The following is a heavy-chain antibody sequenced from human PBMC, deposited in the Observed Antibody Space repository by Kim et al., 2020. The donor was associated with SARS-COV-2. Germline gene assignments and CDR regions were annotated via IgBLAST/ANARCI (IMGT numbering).Heavy chain of an antibody. D-gene: IGHD4-4*01. CDR3: ARDDTFASGTDYRNSFDP. CDR1: GSTFGDYA. J-gene: IGHJ5*02. CDR2: ISRDGYSK. V-gene: IGHV3-30*04. Sequence: GGSLRLSCAASGSTFGDYAMHWVRQAPGKGLEWVAMISRDGYSKFYAESVEGRFTISRDNSRNTLYLQLNSVRVDDTAFYYCARDDTFASGTDYRNSFDPWGQGTLVTVSS.